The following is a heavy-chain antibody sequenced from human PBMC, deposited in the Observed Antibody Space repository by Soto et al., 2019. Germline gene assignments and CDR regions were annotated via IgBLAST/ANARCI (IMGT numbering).Heavy chain of an antibody. CDR3: AHPRGYGVFDAYDF. Sequence: GGSLRLSGAASGFTVSSNYLTWVRQAAGKGLQWVSVLYPDGRAYYADSVKGRFTISTDNSKNSVYLQMNTLRAEDTAVYYCAHPRGYGVFDAYDFWGQGAMVT. CDR1: GFTVSSNY. D-gene: IGHD4-17*01. V-gene: IGHV3-53*01. CDR2: LYPDGRA. J-gene: IGHJ3*01.